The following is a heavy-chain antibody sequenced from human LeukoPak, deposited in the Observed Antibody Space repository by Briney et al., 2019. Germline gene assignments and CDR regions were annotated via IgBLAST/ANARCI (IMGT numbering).Heavy chain of an antibody. V-gene: IGHV4-59*08. D-gene: IGHD6-19*01. Sequence: PSETLSLTCVVSGGSISRYSCNWIRQSPGKGLEWIGYIAHSGTTSYKSSLKSRVTISVDTSKNQLSLRLTSVTAADTAVYYCARWDDSAWAFGNWGPGTLVTVSS. CDR2: IAHSGTT. J-gene: IGHJ4*02. CDR3: ARWDDSAWAFGN. CDR1: GGSISRYS.